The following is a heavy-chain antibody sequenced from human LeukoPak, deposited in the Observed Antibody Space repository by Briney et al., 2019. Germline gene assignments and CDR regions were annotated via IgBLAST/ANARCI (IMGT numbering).Heavy chain of an antibody. CDR2: ISGSGGST. J-gene: IGHJ3*02. CDR3: AKDLPSIVVVTAIRGSHGAFDI. V-gene: IGHV3-23*01. CDR1: GFTFSSYA. D-gene: IGHD2-21*02. Sequence: GGSLRLSCAASGFTFSSYAMSWVRQAPGKGLEWVSAISGSGGSTYYADSVKGRFTISRDNSKNTLYLQMNSLRAEDTAVYYCAKDLPSIVVVTAIRGSHGAFDIWGQGTMVTVSS.